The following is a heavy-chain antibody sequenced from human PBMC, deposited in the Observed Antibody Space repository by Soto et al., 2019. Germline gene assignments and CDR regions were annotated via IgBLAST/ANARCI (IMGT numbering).Heavy chain of an antibody. CDR2: IDSSGSIT. CDR1: GFTFNNYA. D-gene: IGHD3-22*01. J-gene: IGHJ4*02. CDR3: VKDLNSHDSRPGDC. V-gene: IGHV3-23*05. Sequence: EVQLFESGGGLVQPGGSLRLSCAASGFTFNNYAMSWVRQAPGKGLEWVSAIDSSGSITYHANSVKGRFTISRDNSKNTLYLQMNSLRAEDTALYFCVKDLNSHDSRPGDCWGQGTLVTVSS.